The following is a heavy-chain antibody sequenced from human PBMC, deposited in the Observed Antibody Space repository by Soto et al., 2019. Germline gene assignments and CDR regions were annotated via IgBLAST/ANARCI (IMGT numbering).Heavy chain of an antibody. CDR2: IYYSGST. J-gene: IGHJ6*03. CDR3: ASVVTSRIRLYYYYYMDV. D-gene: IGHD2-15*01. V-gene: IGHV4-59*08. CDR1: GGSISSYD. Sequence: PSETLSLTCTVSGGSISSYDWSWIRQPPGKGLEGIGYIYYSGSTNYNPSLKSRVTISVDTSKNQFSLKLSSATAADPTVYYCASVVTSRIRLYYYYYMDVWGKGTTVTVSS.